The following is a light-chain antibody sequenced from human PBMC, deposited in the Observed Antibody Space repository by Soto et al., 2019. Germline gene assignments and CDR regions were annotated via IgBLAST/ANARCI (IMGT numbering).Light chain of an antibody. CDR3: SSYTSSSSPIV. V-gene: IGLV2-14*01. J-gene: IGLJ1*01. CDR1: SSDVGGYTY. Sequence: QSALTQPASVSGSPGQSITISCTGTSSDVGGYTYVSWYQQHPGKAPKLMISEVSNRPSGVSNRFSGSKSGNTASLTISGLQAEDEADYYCSSYTSSSSPIVFGTGTKLTVL. CDR2: EVS.